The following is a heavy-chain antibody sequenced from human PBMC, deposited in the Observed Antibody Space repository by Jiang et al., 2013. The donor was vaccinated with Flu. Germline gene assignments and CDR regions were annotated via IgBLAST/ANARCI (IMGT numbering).Heavy chain of an antibody. V-gene: IGHV1-46*01. D-gene: IGHD3-10*01. CDR3: ATFAGATGTFDY. Sequence: GAEVKKPGASVKVSCKASGYTLTRYYMHWVRQAPGQGLERMGVMTPSVSSTTYREKFQGRVSMTRDTSTSTVYIELSSLTSEDTAVYYCATFAGATGTFDYWGQGTLVTVSS. J-gene: IGHJ4*02. CDR1: GYTLTRYY. CDR2: MTPSVSST.